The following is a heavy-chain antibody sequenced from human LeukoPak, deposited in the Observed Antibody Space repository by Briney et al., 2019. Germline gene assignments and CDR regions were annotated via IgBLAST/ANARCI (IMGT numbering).Heavy chain of an antibody. CDR3: ARTYGDYRPYYFDY. V-gene: IGHV4-39*01. CDR2: IHYSGST. Sequence: SETLSLTCSVSGGSISRNTHYCGWIRQPPGKGLEWIGSIHYSGSTYYNPSLKSRVTISLDTSKNQFSLKVTSVTAADTAVYYCARTYGDYRPYYFDYWGQGTLVTVSS. D-gene: IGHD4-17*01. CDR1: GGSISRNTHY. J-gene: IGHJ4*02.